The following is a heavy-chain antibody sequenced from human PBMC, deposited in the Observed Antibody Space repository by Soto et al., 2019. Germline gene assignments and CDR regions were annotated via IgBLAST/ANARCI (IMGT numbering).Heavy chain of an antibody. CDR3: ATVGITMVRGVIQWYYGMDV. J-gene: IGHJ6*02. V-gene: IGHV1-24*01. Sequence: ASVKVSCKASGYTLTELSMHWVRQAPGKGLEWMGGFDPEDGETIYAQKFQGRVTMTEDTSTDTAYMELSSLRSEDTAVYYRATVGITMVRGVIQWYYGMDVWGQGTTVTVSS. D-gene: IGHD3-10*01. CDR1: GYTLTELS. CDR2: FDPEDGET.